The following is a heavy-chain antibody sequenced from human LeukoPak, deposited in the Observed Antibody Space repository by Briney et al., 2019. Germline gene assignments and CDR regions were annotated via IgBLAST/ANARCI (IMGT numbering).Heavy chain of an antibody. CDR3: HGPHFYYMDV. V-gene: IGHV4-39*01. Sequence: PSETLSLTCSVSGVSINSNVYYWGWIRQPPGKGLEWIGSIYYTGSTYYSPSLKTRVTISVDTSKNQFSLRLSSVTAADTAVYYCHGPHFYYMDVWGKGTTVTVSS. J-gene: IGHJ6*03. CDR2: IYYTGST. D-gene: IGHD5-24*01. CDR1: GVSINSNVYY.